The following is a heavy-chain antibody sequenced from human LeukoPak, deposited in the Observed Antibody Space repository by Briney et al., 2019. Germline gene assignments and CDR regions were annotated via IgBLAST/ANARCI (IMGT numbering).Heavy chain of an antibody. CDR2: ISYDGSHK. J-gene: IGHJ3*02. CDR3: PKAPPSHAFDI. CDR1: GFTFSSYG. V-gene: IGHV3-30*18. Sequence: PGGSLRLSCAASGFTFSSYGMHWVRQAPGKGLEWVAVISYDGSHKDYPDSVKGRFTISRDNSKNTLYLQMNSLRAEDTAVYHCPKAPPSHAFDIWGQGTMVTVSS.